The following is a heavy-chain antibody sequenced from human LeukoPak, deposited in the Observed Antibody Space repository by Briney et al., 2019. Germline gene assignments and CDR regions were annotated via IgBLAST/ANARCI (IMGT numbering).Heavy chain of an antibody. J-gene: IGHJ6*02. Sequence: SETLSLTCTVSSGSISSYYWSWIRQPPGKGLEWIGYIYYSGSTNYNPSLKSRVTMSVDTSKNQFSLKLSSVTAADTAVYYCAREGSNYDYYYGMDVWGQGTTVTVSS. CDR1: SGSISSYY. V-gene: IGHV4-59*12. CDR3: AREGSNYDYYYGMDV. D-gene: IGHD4-11*01. CDR2: IYYSGST.